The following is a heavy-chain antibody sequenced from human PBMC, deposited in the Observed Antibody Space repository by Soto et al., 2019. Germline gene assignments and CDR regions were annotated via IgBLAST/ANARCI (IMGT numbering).Heavy chain of an antibody. CDR2: ISSSSSYI. J-gene: IGHJ6*02. CDR3: ARRDYYYYGMDV. CDR1: GFTFSSYS. V-gene: IGHV3-21*01. Sequence: GGSLRLSCAASGFTFSSYSMNWVRQAPGKGLEWVSSISSSSSYIYYADSVKGRFTISRDNAKNSLYLQMNSLRAEGTAVYYCARRDYYYYGMDVWGQGTTVTVSS.